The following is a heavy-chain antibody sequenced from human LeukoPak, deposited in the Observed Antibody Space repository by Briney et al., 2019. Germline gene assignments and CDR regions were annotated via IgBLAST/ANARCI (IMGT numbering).Heavy chain of an antibody. CDR3: ASYSGSYAFDY. J-gene: IGHJ4*02. CDR1: GGTFSSYA. V-gene: IGHV1-69*04. D-gene: IGHD1-26*01. CDR2: IIPILGIA. Sequence: ASVKVSCKASGGTFSSYAISWVRQAPGQGLEWMGRIIPILGIANYAQKFQGRVTITADKSTSTAYMELSSLRSEVTAVYYCASYSGSYAFDYWGQGTLVTVSS.